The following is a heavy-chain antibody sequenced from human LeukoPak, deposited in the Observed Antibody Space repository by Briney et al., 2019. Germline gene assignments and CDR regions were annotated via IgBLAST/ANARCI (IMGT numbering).Heavy chain of an antibody. J-gene: IGHJ4*02. Sequence: GASVKVSCKASGYTFTSYYMHWVRQAPGQGLEWMGIINPSGGSTSYAQKFQGRVTITADESTSTAYMELSSLRSEDTAVYYCARDTSYTAMVLEFDYWGQGTLVTVSS. V-gene: IGHV1-46*01. D-gene: IGHD5-18*01. CDR2: INPSGGST. CDR1: GYTFTSYY. CDR3: ARDTSYTAMVLEFDY.